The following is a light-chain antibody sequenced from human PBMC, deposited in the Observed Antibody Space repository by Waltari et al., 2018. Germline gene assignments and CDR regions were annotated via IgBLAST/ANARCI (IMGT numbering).Light chain of an antibody. Sequence: EIVLTPSPGTLSLSPGVRAPLSCRASQSVSSTYLAWYQQKPGQAPRLLIYVASRRATGVPDRFSGSGSGPDFTLTISRLEPEDFAVYYCQYYGGSYSFGQGTKLEIK. CDR2: VAS. V-gene: IGKV3-20*01. CDR3: QYYGGSYS. J-gene: IGKJ2*01. CDR1: QSVSSTY.